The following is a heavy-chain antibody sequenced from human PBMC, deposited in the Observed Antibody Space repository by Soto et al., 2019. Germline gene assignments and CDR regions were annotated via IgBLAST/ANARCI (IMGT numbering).Heavy chain of an antibody. Sequence: QVQLVQSGAEVKKPGASVKVSCKASGYTFTSYGISWVRQAPGQGLEWMGWISAYNGNTNYAQKLQGRVTMTTDTSXSXXYMELRSLRSDDTAVYYCARDRERSYYDSSGYCDYWGQGTLVTVSS. CDR3: ARDRERSYYDSSGYCDY. CDR2: ISAYNGNT. V-gene: IGHV1-18*01. CDR1: GYTFTSYG. D-gene: IGHD3-22*01. J-gene: IGHJ4*02.